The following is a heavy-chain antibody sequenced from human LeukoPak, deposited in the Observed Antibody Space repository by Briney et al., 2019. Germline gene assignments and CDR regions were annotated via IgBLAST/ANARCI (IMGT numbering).Heavy chain of an antibody. CDR1: GFTFSSYA. CDR3: ARADADSSSWYDY. Sequence: PGGSLRLSCAASGFTFSSYAMHWVRQAPGKGLEWVAVISYDGSNKYYADSVKGRFTISRDNSKNTLYLQMNSLRAEDTAVYYCARADADSSSWYDYWGQGTLVTVSS. D-gene: IGHD6-13*01. V-gene: IGHV3-30-3*01. J-gene: IGHJ4*02. CDR2: ISYDGSNK.